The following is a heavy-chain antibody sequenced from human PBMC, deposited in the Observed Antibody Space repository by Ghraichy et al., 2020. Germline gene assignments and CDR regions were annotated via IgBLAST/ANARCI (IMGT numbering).Heavy chain of an antibody. J-gene: IGHJ4*02. CDR1: GFTFSSYS. V-gene: IGHV3-21*01. D-gene: IGHD1-26*01. CDR2: ISSSSDYI. CDR3: ARDAGELRFGSDY. Sequence: GGSLRLSCAASGFTFSSYSMNWVRQAPGKGLEWVSSISSSSDYIYYADSVKGRFTISRDNAKNSLYLQMNSLRAEDTAVYYCARDAGELRFGSDYWGQGTLLTVSS.